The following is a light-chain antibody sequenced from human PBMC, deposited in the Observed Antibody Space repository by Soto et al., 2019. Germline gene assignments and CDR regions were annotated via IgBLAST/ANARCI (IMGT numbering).Light chain of an antibody. CDR3: QQYNGYPWT. CDR1: QSISSW. J-gene: IGKJ1*01. CDR2: DAY. Sequence: DTQMTQSPSTLSASVGDRVTITCRASQSISSWLAWYQQKPGKAPRLLIYDAYSLESGVPSRFSGSGSGTEFTLTISSLQPDDFATYDCQQYNGYPWTFGQGTKVEVK. V-gene: IGKV1-5*01.